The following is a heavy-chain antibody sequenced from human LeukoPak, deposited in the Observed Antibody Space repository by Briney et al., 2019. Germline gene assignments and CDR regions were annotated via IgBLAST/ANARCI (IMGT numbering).Heavy chain of an antibody. D-gene: IGHD2-15*01. CDR1: GFTFDDYA. Sequence: GGSLRLSCAASGFTFDDYAMHWVRHAPGKGLEWVSLISWDGGSTYYADSVKGRFTISRDNSKNSLYLQMNSLRAEDTALYYCANGKGYCSGGSCPRAFDIWGQGTMVTVSS. CDR3: ANGKGYCSGGSCPRAFDI. V-gene: IGHV3-43D*03. J-gene: IGHJ3*02. CDR2: ISWDGGST.